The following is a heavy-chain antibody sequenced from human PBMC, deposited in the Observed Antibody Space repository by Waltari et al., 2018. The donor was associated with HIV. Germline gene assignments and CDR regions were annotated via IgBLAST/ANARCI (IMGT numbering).Heavy chain of an antibody. V-gene: IGHV7-4-1*02. Sequence: QVQLVQSGSELKKPGASVKVSCKPSGYTFINYPMNWVRQAPGQGLEWMGWNNPNPGNPTYAQGFTGRFVFSLDTSVSTAYLQISSLKTEDTAVYYCARAREWELLYPIDYWGQGTLVTVS. CDR2: NNPNPGNP. CDR3: ARAREWELLYPIDY. D-gene: IGHD1-26*01. J-gene: IGHJ4*02. CDR1: GYTFINYP.